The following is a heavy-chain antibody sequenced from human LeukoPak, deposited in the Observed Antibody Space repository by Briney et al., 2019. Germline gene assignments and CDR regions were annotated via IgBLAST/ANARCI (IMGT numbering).Heavy chain of an antibody. D-gene: IGHD5-12*01. V-gene: IGHV3-48*02. CDR3: ARSIVATHFDY. Sequence: GGSLRLSCAASGFTFSSYSTNWVRQVPGKGLEWVSYISSSGSTIYYADSVKGRFTISRDNAKNSLYLQMSSLRDEDTAVYYCARSIVATHFDYWGQGTLVTVSS. CDR1: GFTFSSYS. CDR2: ISSSGSTI. J-gene: IGHJ4*02.